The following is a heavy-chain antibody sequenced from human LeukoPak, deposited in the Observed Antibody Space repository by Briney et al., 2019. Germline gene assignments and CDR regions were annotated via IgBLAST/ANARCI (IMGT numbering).Heavy chain of an antibody. V-gene: IGHV4-39*01. D-gene: IGHD4-23*01. CDR3: ARYGGNSGFDY. CDR1: GGSISSSSYY. CDR2: IYYSGNT. Sequence: SETLSLTCTVSGGSISSSSYYWGWIRQPPGKGLEWIGSIYYSGNTYYNPSLKSRVTISVDTSKNQFSLKLSSVTAADTAVYYCARYGGNSGFDYWGQGTLVTVSS. J-gene: IGHJ4*02.